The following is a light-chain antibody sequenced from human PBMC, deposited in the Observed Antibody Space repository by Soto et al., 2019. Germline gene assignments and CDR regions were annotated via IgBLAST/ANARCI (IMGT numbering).Light chain of an antibody. CDR2: SDI. V-gene: IGLV1-44*01. J-gene: IGLJ2*01. CDR1: SSNIGSNT. Sequence: QSVLTQPPSASGTPGQRGTISCSGSSSNIGSNTVNWYQQLPGTAPKLLSYSDIQRPSGVPDRFSRSKSGTSASLAISGLQSGDEADYYWAAWDGNLNGVVFGGGTQLTVL. CDR3: AAWDGNLNGVV.